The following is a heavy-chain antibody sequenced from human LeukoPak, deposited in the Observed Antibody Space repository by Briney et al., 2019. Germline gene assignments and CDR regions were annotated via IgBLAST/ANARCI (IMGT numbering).Heavy chain of an antibody. D-gene: IGHD3-22*01. Sequence: SETLSLTCTVSGGSISSFYWSWIRQPPGKGLEWIGYSHDSGNTNYNPSLKSRATISVDTSKNQCSLKLSSVTAADTAVYYCARHRAYDSSGYKRWFDPWGQGTLVTVSS. CDR3: ARHRAYDSSGYKRWFDP. J-gene: IGHJ5*02. V-gene: IGHV4-59*08. CDR1: GGSISSFY. CDR2: SHDSGNT.